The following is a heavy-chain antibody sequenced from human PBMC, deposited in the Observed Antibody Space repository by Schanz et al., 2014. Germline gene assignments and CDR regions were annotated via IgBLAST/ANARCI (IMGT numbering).Heavy chain of an antibody. CDR1: GYTLSAYS. Sequence: QVQLVQSGTQVKKPGASVKVSCKASGYTLSAYSLHWVRQAPGQGLEWMGIVNPSVRGTHFAREFQGRVTVTSDASTSTVYMELRSLTSDDTAVDFCARDYFGSGSHYVFDLRGQGTLVTVSS. J-gene: IGHJ4*02. V-gene: IGHV1-46*01. CDR2: VNPSVRGT. CDR3: ARDYFGSGSHYVFDL. D-gene: IGHD3-10*01.